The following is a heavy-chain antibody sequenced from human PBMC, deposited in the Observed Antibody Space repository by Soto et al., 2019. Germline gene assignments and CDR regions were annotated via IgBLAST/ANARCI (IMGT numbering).Heavy chain of an antibody. CDR3: ARGAYSSSFYGMDV. D-gene: IGHD6-6*01. CDR1: GFTVSSNY. CDR2: IYSGGST. J-gene: IGHJ6*02. Sequence: AGGSLRLSCAASGFTVSSNYMSWVRQAPGKGLEWVSVIYSGGSTYYADSVKGRFTISRDNSKNTLYLQMNSLRAEDTAVYYCARGAYSSSFYGMDVWGQGTTVTVSS. V-gene: IGHV3-53*01.